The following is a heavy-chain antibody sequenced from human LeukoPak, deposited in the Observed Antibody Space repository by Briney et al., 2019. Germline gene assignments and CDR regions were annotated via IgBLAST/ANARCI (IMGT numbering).Heavy chain of an antibody. CDR2: IYYSGST. Sequence: SETLSLTCTVSGGSISSSSYYWGWIRQPPGKGLEWIGSIYYSGSTYYNPSPKSRVTISVDTSKNQFSLKLSSVTAADTAVYYCARHASIAARYFDLWGRGTLVTVSS. CDR1: GGSISSSSYY. J-gene: IGHJ2*01. V-gene: IGHV4-39*01. CDR3: ARHASIAARYFDL. D-gene: IGHD6-6*01.